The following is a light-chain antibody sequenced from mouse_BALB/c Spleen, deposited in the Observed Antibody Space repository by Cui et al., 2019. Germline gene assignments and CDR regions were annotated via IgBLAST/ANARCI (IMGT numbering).Light chain of an antibody. J-gene: IGKJ1*01. CDR2: GAT. CDR3: QHFWGTPWT. V-gene: IGKV12-46*01. Sequence: DIQMPQSPASLSVSVGETVTITCRASENIYSNLAWYQQKQGKSPQLLVYGATNLADGVPSRFSGSGSGTQYSLKINSLQSEDFGSYYCQHFWGTPWTFGGGTKLEIK. CDR1: ENIYSN.